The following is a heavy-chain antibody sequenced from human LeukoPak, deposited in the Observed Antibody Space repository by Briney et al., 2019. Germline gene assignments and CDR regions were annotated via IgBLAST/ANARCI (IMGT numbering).Heavy chain of an antibody. J-gene: IGHJ4*02. V-gene: IGHV3-30*04. D-gene: IGHD6-13*01. CDR3: AKDMRIAAAGFDY. CDR2: ISYDGSNK. CDR1: GFTFSSYA. Sequence: GGSLRLSCAASGFTFSSYAMHWVRQAPGKGLEWAAVISYDGSNKYYADSVKGRFTISRDNSKNTLYLQMNSLRAEDTAVYYCAKDMRIAAAGFDYWGQGTLVTVSS.